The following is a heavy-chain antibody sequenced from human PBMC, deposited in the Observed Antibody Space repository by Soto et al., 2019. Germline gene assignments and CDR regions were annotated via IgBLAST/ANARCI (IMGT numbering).Heavy chain of an antibody. CDR3: ARTHRQNYYESSGYYYEAWFDP. D-gene: IGHD3-22*01. V-gene: IGHV5-51*01. Sequence: GDSLKISCKGSGYSFTSYWIGWVRQMPGKGLEWMGIIYPGDSDTRYSPSFQGQVTISADKSISTAYLQWSSLKASDTAMYYCARTHRQNYYESSGYYYEAWFDPWGQGTLITVSS. CDR1: GYSFTSYW. CDR2: IYPGDSDT. J-gene: IGHJ5*02.